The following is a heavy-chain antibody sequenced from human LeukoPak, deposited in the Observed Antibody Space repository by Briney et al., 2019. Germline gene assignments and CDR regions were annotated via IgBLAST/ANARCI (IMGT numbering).Heavy chain of an antibody. CDR3: AKTAVVPSALPTYYFDF. D-gene: IGHD2-21*02. Sequence: PGGSLRLSCAASGFTFSSYAMHWVRQAPGKGLGWVAVISYDGSNKYYADSVKGRFTISRDNSKNTLYLQMNSLRAEDTAVYYCAKTAVVPSALPTYYFDFWGQGALVTVSS. CDR1: GFTFSSYA. J-gene: IGHJ4*02. V-gene: IGHV3-30-3*01. CDR2: ISYDGSNK.